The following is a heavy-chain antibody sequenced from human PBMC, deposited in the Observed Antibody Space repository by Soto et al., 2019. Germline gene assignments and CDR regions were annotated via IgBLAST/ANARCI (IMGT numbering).Heavy chain of an antibody. CDR3: ANGLLGPGRAYGMDV. D-gene: IGHD7-27*01. J-gene: IGHJ6*01. CDR2: ISYDGSNK. V-gene: IGHV3-30*18. Sequence: QVQLVESGGGVVQPGRSLRLSCAASGFTFSSYGMHWVRQAPGKGLEWVAVISYDGSNKYYADSVKGRFISSRDNSKNTLNLQMNTLIAADTAGYYCANGLLGPGRAYGMDVWGQATTVTVS. CDR1: GFTFSSYG.